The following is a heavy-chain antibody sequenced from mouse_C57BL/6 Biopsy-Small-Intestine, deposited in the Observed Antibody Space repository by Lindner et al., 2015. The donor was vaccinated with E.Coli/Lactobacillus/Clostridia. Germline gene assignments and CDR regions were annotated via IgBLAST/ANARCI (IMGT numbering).Heavy chain of an antibody. V-gene: IGHV14-1*01. CDR2: TDPENGDT. CDR1: GFNIKDYY. Sequence: VQLQEVWGESLCGQGPQFKLACTVSGFNIKDYYMHWVKQRPEQGLEWIGRTDPENGDTEYAPKFQGKATMTADPSSNTAYLQLTSLTSEDSAVYYCTTGGYWYFDVWGTGTTVTVSS. J-gene: IGHJ1*03. CDR3: TTGGYWYFDV.